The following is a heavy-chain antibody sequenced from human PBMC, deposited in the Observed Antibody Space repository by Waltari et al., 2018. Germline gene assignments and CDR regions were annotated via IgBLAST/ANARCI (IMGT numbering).Heavy chain of an antibody. CDR2: IYYTGTT. D-gene: IGHD2-2*01. CDR1: GDSIRSSDYF. J-gene: IGHJ4*02. V-gene: IGHV4-39*01. CDR3: TRETSSTSHY. Sequence: QLQLQESGPGLVKPSETLSLTCSVSGDSIRSSDYFWAWNRQPPGKALEWIGSIYYTGTTFYSPSLKSRVTISIDTSKNQFSLKLSSVTATDTALYYCTRETSSTSHYWGQGTLVTVSS.